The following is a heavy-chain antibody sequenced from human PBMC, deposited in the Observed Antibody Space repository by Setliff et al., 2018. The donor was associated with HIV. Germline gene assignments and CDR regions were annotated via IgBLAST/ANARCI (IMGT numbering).Heavy chain of an antibody. CDR2: INIGNGNI. Sequence: ASVKVSCKASGYTFTSYAMHWVRQAPGQRFEWMGWINIGNGNIRYSQKFQGRVTITRDTSASTAYMEQSSLRSEDTAVYYCARGFRGYCSSTSCYYGYYYYGMDVWGQGTTVTVSS. CDR1: GYTFTSYA. J-gene: IGHJ6*02. V-gene: IGHV1-3*04. D-gene: IGHD2-2*01. CDR3: ARGFRGYCSSTSCYYGYYYYGMDV.